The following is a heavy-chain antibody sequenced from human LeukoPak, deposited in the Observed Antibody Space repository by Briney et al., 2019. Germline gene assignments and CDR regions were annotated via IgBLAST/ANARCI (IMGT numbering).Heavy chain of an antibody. CDR2: IYYSGST. D-gene: IGHD3-10*01. J-gene: IGHJ5*02. CDR3: ARHLVSPVFDP. V-gene: IGHV4-59*08. Sequence: PSETLSLTCTVSGGSISSYYWSWIRQPPGKGLEWIGYIYYSGSTNYNPSLKSRVTLSVDTSKNQFSLKLSSVTAADTAVYYCARHLVSPVFDPWGQGTLVTVSS. CDR1: GGSISSYY.